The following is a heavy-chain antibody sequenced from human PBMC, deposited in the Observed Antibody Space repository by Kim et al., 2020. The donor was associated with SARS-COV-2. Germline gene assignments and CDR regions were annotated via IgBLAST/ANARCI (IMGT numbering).Heavy chain of an antibody. Sequence: SQTLSLTCAISGDSVSSNSAAWNWIRQSPSRGLEWLGRTYYRSKWYNDYAVSVKSRITINPDTSKNQFSLQLNSVTPEDTAVYYCARDPGFNWNSNEGYYYYGMDVWGQGTTVTVSS. CDR2: TYYRSKWYN. J-gene: IGHJ6*02. D-gene: IGHD1-7*01. CDR1: GDSVSSNSAA. V-gene: IGHV6-1*01. CDR3: ARDPGFNWNSNEGYYYYGMDV.